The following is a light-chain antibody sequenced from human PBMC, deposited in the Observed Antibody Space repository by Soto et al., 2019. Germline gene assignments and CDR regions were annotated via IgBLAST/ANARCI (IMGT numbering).Light chain of an antibody. J-gene: IGKJ3*01. CDR3: QQYNNWPLT. CDR1: QSVSSN. CDR2: GAS. V-gene: IGKV3-15*01. Sequence: EIVMTQSPATLSVSPGERATLSCRASQSVSSNLAWYQQKPGQAPRPLISGASTRATGIPARFSGSGSGTAVTLTISSLQYEDVAVYYCQQYNNWPLTFGPGTKVDIK.